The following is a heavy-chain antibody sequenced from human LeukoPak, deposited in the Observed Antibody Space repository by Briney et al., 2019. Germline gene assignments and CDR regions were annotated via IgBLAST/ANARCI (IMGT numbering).Heavy chain of an antibody. V-gene: IGHV3-23*01. CDR2: LSGSGGGT. D-gene: IGHD2-15*01. J-gene: IGHJ4*02. Sequence: GGSLRLSCAASGFTLSNYGMSWVRQAPGKGLEWVAGLSGSGGGTNYADSVQGRFTISRDNPKNTLYLQMNSLRAEDTAVYYCAKEEDIVVVVVAPFDYWGQGTLVTVSS. CDR1: GFTLSNYG. CDR3: AKEEDIVVVVVAPFDY.